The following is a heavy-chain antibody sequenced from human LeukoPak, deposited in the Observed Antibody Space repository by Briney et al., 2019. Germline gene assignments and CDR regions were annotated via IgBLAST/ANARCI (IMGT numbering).Heavy chain of an antibody. CDR3: ARDGPGYMDV. D-gene: IGHD2-2*01. J-gene: IGHJ6*03. V-gene: IGHV1-18*01. Sequence: GASVKVSFKASGYTFTSYGISWVRRAPGQGLEWMGWISAYNGNTNYAQKLQGRVTMTRDTSISTAYMELSRLRSDDTAVYYCARDGPGYMDVWGKGTTVTVSS. CDR2: ISAYNGNT. CDR1: GYTFTSYG.